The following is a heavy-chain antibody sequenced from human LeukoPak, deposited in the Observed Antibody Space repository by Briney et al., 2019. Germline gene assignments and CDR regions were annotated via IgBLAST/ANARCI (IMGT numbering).Heavy chain of an antibody. CDR1: GFTVSTNC. Sequence: PGGSLRLSCAASGFTVSTNCMTWVRQAPGKGLEWVSTIYSGGTTYYADSVMGRFTISRHNSRNTLYLQMNSLRAEDTAVHYCARVETVMAYFFHLWGQETLVTFSS. CDR2: IYSGGTT. V-gene: IGHV3-53*04. J-gene: IGHJ5*02. CDR3: ARVETVMAYFFHL. D-gene: IGHD5-18*01.